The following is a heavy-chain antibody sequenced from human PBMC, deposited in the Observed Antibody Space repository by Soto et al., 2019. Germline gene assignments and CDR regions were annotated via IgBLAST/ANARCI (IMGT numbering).Heavy chain of an antibody. CDR3: ARATYYYDRSGYLYYFDY. CDR1: GGSFSGYY. J-gene: IGHJ4*02. D-gene: IGHD3-22*01. CDR2: INHSGST. Sequence: SETLSLTCAVYGGSFSGYYWSWIRQPPGKGLEWIGEINHSGSTNYNPSLKSRVTISVDTSKNQFSLKLSSVTAADTAVYYCARATYYYDRSGYLYYFDYWGQGALVT. V-gene: IGHV4-34*01.